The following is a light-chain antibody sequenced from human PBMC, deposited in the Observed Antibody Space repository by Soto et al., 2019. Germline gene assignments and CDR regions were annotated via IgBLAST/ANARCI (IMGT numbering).Light chain of an antibody. CDR1: QSVNSN. CDR3: QQRSNWPKT. J-gene: IGKJ1*01. V-gene: IGKV3-15*01. CDR2: GAS. Sequence: EIVMTHSPATLSVSPWEIATLSCRASQSVNSNLAWYQQKPGQAPRLLIYGASSRATGIPARFSGSGSGTEFTLTITSLQSEDFAVYYCQQRSNWPKTFGQGTKVDIK.